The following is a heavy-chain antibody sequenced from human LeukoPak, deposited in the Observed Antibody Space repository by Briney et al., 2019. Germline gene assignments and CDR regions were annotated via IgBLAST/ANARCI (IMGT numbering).Heavy chain of an antibody. D-gene: IGHD5-18*01. J-gene: IGHJ4*02. CDR2: IYTSGST. CDR3: ARAYDKWRGYSYGHYFFDY. Sequence: SETLSLTCTVSDGSIGNYYWTWIRQPAGKGLEWIGHIYTSGSTTYNPSLQSRVTMSVDTSKKQFSLKLSSVTAADTAIYYCARAYDKWRGYSYGHYFFDYWGQGTLVTVSS. CDR1: DGSIGNYY. V-gene: IGHV4-4*07.